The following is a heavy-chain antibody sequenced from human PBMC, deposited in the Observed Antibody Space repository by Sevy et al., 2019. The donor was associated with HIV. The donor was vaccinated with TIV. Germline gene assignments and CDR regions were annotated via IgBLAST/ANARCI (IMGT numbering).Heavy chain of an antibody. CDR1: GYTFTDYF. D-gene: IGHD3-22*01. V-gene: IGHV1-2*02. CDR2: INPNSGGT. Sequence: ASVKVSCKASGYTFTDYFMHWVRQAPGQGLEWMGWINPNSGGTNYAQRYRGRVTMTRDTSISTAYMELSRLRSDDTAVYYCASLSGYYYDSSRYYNTDAFDIWGQGTMVTVSS. CDR3: ASLSGYYYDSSRYYNTDAFDI. J-gene: IGHJ3*02.